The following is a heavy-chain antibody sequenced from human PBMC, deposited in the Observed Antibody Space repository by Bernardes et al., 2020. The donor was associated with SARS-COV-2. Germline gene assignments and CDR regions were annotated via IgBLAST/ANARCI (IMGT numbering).Heavy chain of an antibody. CDR2: ITPNNGAT. V-gene: IGHV1-2*02. Sequence: VAVQDSCKASGYTFTAYYFPWVRQAPGQGLEWMGWITPNNGATTYAQNFQGRVTMTRDTSISTGYMELSRLTSDDTAVYYCVSVTWSQHDDFDIWGQGTRVTVSS. J-gene: IGHJ3*02. CDR3: VSVTWSQHDDFDI. CDR1: GYTFTAYY. D-gene: IGHD1-26*01.